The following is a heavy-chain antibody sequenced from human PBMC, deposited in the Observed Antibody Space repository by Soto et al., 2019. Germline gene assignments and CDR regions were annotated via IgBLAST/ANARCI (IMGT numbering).Heavy chain of an antibody. CDR2: IWYDGSNK. CDR1: GFTFSSYG. V-gene: IGHV3-33*01. J-gene: IGHJ6*02. Sequence: GGSLRLSCAASGFTFSSYGMHWVRQAPGKGLEWVAVIWYDGSNKYYADSVKGRFTISRDNSKNTPYLQMNSLRAEDTAVYYCARDPGSSSDHYYYYYGMDVWGQGTTVTVSS. CDR3: ARDPGSSSDHYYYYYGMDV. D-gene: IGHD6-6*01.